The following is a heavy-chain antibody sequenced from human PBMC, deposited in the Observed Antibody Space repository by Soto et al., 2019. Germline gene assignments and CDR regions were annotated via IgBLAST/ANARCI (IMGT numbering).Heavy chain of an antibody. CDR3: ARGVAMVRGYFDY. J-gene: IGHJ4*02. V-gene: IGHV4-31*03. CDR1: GSSISSGSYY. Sequence: SETLSLTCTVSGSSISSGSYYWSWIRQHPGKGLEWIGYIYHSGSTYYNPSLKSRAIISLDTSKNQFSLKLSSVTAADTAVYYCARGVAMVRGYFDYWGQGTLVTVSS. CDR2: IYHSGST. D-gene: IGHD3-10*01.